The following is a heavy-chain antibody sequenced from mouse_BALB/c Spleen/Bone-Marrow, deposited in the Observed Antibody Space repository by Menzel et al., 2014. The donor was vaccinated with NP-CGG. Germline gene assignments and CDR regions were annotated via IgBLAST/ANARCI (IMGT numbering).Heavy chain of an antibody. CDR1: GFDFSRYW. CDR2: INPESSTI. CDR3: ARLNYYGNLFV. J-gene: IGHJ1*01. V-gene: IGHV4-1*02. Sequence: EVKLVESGGGLVQPGGSLKLSCAASGFDFSRYWMSWVRQAPGKGLEWIGEINPESSTINYTPSLKDKFIISRDNAKNRLYLQMSKVRSEDTALYYCARLNYYGNLFVWGAGTTVTVSS. D-gene: IGHD1-1*01.